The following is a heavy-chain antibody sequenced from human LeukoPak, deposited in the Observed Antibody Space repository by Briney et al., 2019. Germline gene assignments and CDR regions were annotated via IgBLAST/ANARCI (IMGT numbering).Heavy chain of an antibody. CDR1: GFTFSSNW. Sequence: GGSLRLSCVVSGFTFSSNWMNWVRQPAEDGLGWVANIKQDGSEKNYVDSVKGRFTISRDNAKSSLFLQMNDLRAEDTAVYYCAKGGRGNGEVYWGQGTLVTVSS. CDR3: AKGGRGNGEVY. CDR2: IKQDGSEK. D-gene: IGHD2-8*01. J-gene: IGHJ4*02. V-gene: IGHV3-7*01.